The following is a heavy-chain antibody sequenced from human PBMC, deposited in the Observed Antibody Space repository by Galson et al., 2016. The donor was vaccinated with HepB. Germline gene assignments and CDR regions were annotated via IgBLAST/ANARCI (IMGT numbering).Heavy chain of an antibody. CDR1: GFTFSTYA. Sequence: SLRLSCAASGFTFSTYAMSWVRQAPGKGLEWVSAISGNGYTTYYADSVKGRFTISRDNSKNSLFLQMNSLRAEDTAVYYCAKGLPRYNYDSNDYADWGQGSLVTVSS. J-gene: IGHJ4*02. CDR3: AKGLPRYNYDSNDYAD. CDR2: ISGNGYTT. V-gene: IGHV3-23*01. D-gene: IGHD3-22*01.